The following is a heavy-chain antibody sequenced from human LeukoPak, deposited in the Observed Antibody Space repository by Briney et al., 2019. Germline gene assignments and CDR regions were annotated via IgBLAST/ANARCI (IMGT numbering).Heavy chain of an antibody. CDR1: GGSISSSSYY. V-gene: IGHV4-39*07. CDR2: IYYSGST. Sequence: SETLSLTCTVSGGSISSSSYYWGWIRQPPGKGLEWIGSIYYSGSTYYNPSLKSRVTISVDTSKNQFSLKLSSVTAADTAVYYCARGGNWNDGWGYDYWGQGTLVTVSS. J-gene: IGHJ4*02. CDR3: ARGGNWNDGWGYDY. D-gene: IGHD1-20*01.